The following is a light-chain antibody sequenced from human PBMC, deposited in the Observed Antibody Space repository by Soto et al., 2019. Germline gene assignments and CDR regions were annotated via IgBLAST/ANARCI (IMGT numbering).Light chain of an antibody. J-gene: IGKJ3*01. V-gene: IGKV3-20*01. CDR3: HQYGNAPFT. CDR1: QSVSSGY. Sequence: EIGLTQSPGTLSFSPGERATLTCRASQSVSSGYLAWFQQKPGQAPRLLIYGASSRATGIPDRFSGSGSGKDYTLTVSRLEPEDFAVYYCHQYGNAPFTFGPGTKVDIK. CDR2: GAS.